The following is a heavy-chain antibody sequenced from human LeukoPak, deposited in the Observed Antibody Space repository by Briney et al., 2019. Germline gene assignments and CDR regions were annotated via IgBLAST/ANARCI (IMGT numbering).Heavy chain of an antibody. CDR1: GDSVSSNSAA. Sequence: SQTLSLTCAISGDSVSSNSAAWNWIRQSPSRGLEWLGRKYYRSKWYNDYAVSVKSRITINPDTSKNQFSLQLNSVTPEDTAVYYCARDRGIAVAGTYYYYYMDVWGKGTTVTVSS. D-gene: IGHD6-19*01. CDR3: ARDRGIAVAGTYYYYYMDV. J-gene: IGHJ6*03. CDR2: KYYRSKWYN. V-gene: IGHV6-1*01.